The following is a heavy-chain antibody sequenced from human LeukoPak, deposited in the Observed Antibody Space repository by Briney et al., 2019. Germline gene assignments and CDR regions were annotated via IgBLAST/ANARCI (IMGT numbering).Heavy chain of an antibody. CDR2: ISGSGDGT. V-gene: IGHV3-23*01. D-gene: IGHD2-15*01. CDR3: ANRYCSGGSCYMFDY. J-gene: IGHJ4*02. CDR1: GFTCSNYA. Sequence: GGSLRLSCAASGFTCSNYAMSWVRQASGKGLEWVSVISGSGDGTFYADSVKGRFTISRDNSKNTLYLQMNSLRAEDTAVYYCANRYCSGGSCYMFDYWGQGTLLTVSS.